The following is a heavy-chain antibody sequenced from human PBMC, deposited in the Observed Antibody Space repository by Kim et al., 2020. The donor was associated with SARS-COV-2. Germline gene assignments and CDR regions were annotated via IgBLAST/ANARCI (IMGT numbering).Heavy chain of an antibody. D-gene: IGHD5-18*01. CDR1: DYSFSSYG. J-gene: IGHJ6*02. CDR2: INTYNGDT. V-gene: IGHV1-18*01. Sequence: ASVKVSCKASDYSFSSYGISWVRQAPGQGLEWMGWINTYNGDTHYAQKLQGRVTMTTDTSTSTAYMELRSLQSDDTAVYYCARDHTAQRAYYYYGMDVWGQGTTVTVSS. CDR3: ARDHTAQRAYYYYGMDV.